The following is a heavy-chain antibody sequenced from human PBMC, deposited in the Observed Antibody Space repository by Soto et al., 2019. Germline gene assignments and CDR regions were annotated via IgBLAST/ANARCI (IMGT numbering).Heavy chain of an antibody. CDR2: ISTSSSHV. CDR1: GFTFSSYS. J-gene: IGHJ4*02. V-gene: IGHV3-21*01. CDR3: AKGNSGSYYGVFDY. Sequence: PGGSLRLSCATSGFTFSSYSMNWVRQAPGTDLEWISSISTSSSHVYYADSVKGRFTISRDNAQSSLYLQMNGLRAEDTAVYYCAKGNSGSYYGVFDYWGQGTLVTVSS. D-gene: IGHD1-26*01.